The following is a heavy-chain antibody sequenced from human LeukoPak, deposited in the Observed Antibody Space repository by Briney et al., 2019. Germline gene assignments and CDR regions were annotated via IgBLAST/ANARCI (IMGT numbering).Heavy chain of an antibody. V-gene: IGHV3-7*01. D-gene: IGHD5-18*01. CDR2: IKQDGSEK. CDR3: ARRGHGYGSPFDY. CDR1: GFTFSSYW. Sequence: GGSLRLSCVASGFTFSSYWMSWVRQAPGKGLEWVANIKQDGSEKYYVDSVKGRFTISRDNAKNSLYLQMNSLRAEDTAVYYCARRGHGYGSPFDYWGQGTLVTVSS. J-gene: IGHJ4*02.